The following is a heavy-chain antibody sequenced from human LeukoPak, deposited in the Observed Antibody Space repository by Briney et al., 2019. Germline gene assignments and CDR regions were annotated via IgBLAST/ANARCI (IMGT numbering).Heavy chain of an antibody. V-gene: IGHV3-21*01. CDR2: ISSSSSYI. Sequence: GGSLRLSCAASGFTFSSYSMNWVRQAPGKGLEWVSSISSSSSYIYYADSVKGRFTISRDNAKNSLYLQMNSLRAEDSAVYYCARWRLWYEPGDYWGQGTLVTVSS. CDR3: ARWRLWYEPGDY. D-gene: IGHD1-14*01. CDR1: GFTFSSYS. J-gene: IGHJ4*02.